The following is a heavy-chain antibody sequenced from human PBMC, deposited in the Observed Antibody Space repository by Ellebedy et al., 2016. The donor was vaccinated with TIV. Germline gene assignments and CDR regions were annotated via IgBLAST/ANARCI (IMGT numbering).Heavy chain of an antibody. CDR3: ATVPAAMSGEYYGMDV. CDR2: ISAGSIYI. Sequence: GESLKISCAASGFTFSSYSLNWVRQAPGKGLEWVSSISAGSIYIYYADSLKGRFTISRDNAKNSLYLQMNSLRAEDTAVYYCATVPAAMSGEYYGMDVWGQGTTVTVSS. D-gene: IGHD2-2*01. V-gene: IGHV3-21*01. CDR1: GFTFSSYS. J-gene: IGHJ6*02.